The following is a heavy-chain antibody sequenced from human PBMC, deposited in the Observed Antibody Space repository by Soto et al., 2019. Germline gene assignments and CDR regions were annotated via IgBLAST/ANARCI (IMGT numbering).Heavy chain of an antibody. CDR1: GFTFSSYA. CDR3: AKDGSSWSYYFDY. CDR2: MSGSGGST. J-gene: IGHJ4*02. D-gene: IGHD6-13*01. V-gene: IGHV3-23*01. Sequence: EVQLLESGGGLVQPGGSLRLSCAASGFTFSSYAMSWVRQAPGKGLEWVSAMSGSGGSTYYADSVKGRFTISRDNSKNTLYLQMNSLRAEDTAVYYCAKDGSSWSYYFDYWGQGTLVTVSS.